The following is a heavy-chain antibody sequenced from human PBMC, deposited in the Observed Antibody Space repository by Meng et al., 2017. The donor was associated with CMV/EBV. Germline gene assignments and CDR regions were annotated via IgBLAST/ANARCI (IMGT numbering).Heavy chain of an antibody. V-gene: IGHV3-30*04. CDR3: ARIGTIFGVVITYFDY. Sequence: GESLKISCAASRFTFSSYAMHWVRQAPGKGLEWVAVISYDGSNKYYSDSVKGRFTISRDNSKNTLYLQMNSLSAEDTAVYYCARIGTIFGVVITYFDYWGQGTLVTVSS. CDR2: ISYDGSNK. D-gene: IGHD3-3*01. CDR1: RFTFSSYA. J-gene: IGHJ4*02.